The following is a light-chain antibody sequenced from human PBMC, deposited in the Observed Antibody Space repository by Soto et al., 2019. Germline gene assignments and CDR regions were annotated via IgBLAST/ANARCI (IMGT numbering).Light chain of an antibody. CDR2: EAT. CDR3: CSFAGSNSWV. J-gene: IGLJ3*02. V-gene: IGLV2-23*01. Sequence: QSALTQPASVSGSPGQSITISCTGSSSDVGTYDLVSWYQHHPGAAPKLMIYEATRRPSGISNRFSGSKSGNTASLTISGLEAEDEADYYCCSFAGSNSWVFGGGTKLTVL. CDR1: SSDVGTYDL.